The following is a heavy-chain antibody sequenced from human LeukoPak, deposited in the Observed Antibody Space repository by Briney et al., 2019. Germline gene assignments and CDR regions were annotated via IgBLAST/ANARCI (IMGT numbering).Heavy chain of an antibody. D-gene: IGHD3-9*01. CDR2: IKSKTDGGTT. Sequence: GGSLRLSCAASGFTFSSYWMSWVRQAPGKGLEWVGRIKSKTDGGTTDYAAPVKGRFTISRDDSKNTLYLQMNSLKTEDTAVYYCTTDLLHDILTGYSSYYYYYMDVWGKGTTVTVSS. CDR1: GFTFSSYW. V-gene: IGHV3-15*01. CDR3: TTDLLHDILTGYSSYYYYYMDV. J-gene: IGHJ6*03.